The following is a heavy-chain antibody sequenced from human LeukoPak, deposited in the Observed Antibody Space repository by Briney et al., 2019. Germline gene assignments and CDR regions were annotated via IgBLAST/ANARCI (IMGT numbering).Heavy chain of an antibody. CDR1: GGTFSSYA. Sequence: SVKVSCKASGGTFSSYAISWVRQAPGQGLERMGGIIPIFGTANYAQKFQGRVTITADESTSTAYMELSSLRSEDTAVYYCARAHYDILTGASYYYYGMDVWGKGTTVTVSS. V-gene: IGHV1-69*01. CDR3: ARAHYDILTGASYYYYGMDV. D-gene: IGHD3-9*01. CDR2: IIPIFGTA. J-gene: IGHJ6*04.